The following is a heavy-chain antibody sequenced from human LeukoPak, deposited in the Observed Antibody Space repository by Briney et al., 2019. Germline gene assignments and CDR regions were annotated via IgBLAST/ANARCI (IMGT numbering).Heavy chain of an antibody. CDR2: ISGTGGAT. V-gene: IGHV3-23*01. D-gene: IGHD2-8*02. Sequence: QTGGSLTLTCAVSGFTFSSYDMCCLRRAPRKGRLWVTTISGTGGATYYADSVKGRFTISRDNSKSSLYLQLNSVSAEDTADYSFAKAQPSSCTDYTWHRFDWFDPCGQGTLVIVSS. CDR1: GFTFSSYD. CDR3: AKAQPSSCTDYTWHRFDWFDP. J-gene: IGHJ5*02.